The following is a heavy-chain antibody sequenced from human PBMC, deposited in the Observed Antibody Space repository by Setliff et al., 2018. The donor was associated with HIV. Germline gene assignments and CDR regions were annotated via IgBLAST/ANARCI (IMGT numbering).Heavy chain of an antibody. V-gene: IGHV1-2*02. D-gene: IGHD3-16*01. Sequence: GASVKVSCKTSGYTFTVNHLHWVRQAPGQGVEWVGKISPDSGDTFYAQKFQGRVTLTRDTSITTAYMELSTLRDDDTAVYYCAKDRGRGNWLDPWGQGTLVTVS. CDR3: AKDRGRGNWLDP. CDR2: ISPDSGDT. CDR1: GYTFTVNH. J-gene: IGHJ5*02.